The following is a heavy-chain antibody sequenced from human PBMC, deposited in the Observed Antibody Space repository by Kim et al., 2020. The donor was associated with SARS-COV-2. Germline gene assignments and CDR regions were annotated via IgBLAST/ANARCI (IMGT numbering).Heavy chain of an antibody. Sequence: ASVKVSCKASGYTFTSYGISWVRQAPGQGLEWVGWISTYNRDTNFAQKIQGRVTMTTDTAASTAYMEMSGLRSDDTAGYYCARANNYNYYYFGMDVWGQGTTVTVSS. J-gene: IGHJ6*02. V-gene: IGHV1-18*01. CDR3: ARANNYNYYYFGMDV. CDR2: ISTYNRDT. D-gene: IGHD3-10*01. CDR1: GYTFTSYG.